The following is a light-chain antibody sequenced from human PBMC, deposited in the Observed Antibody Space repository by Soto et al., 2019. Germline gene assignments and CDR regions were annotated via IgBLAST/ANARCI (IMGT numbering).Light chain of an antibody. J-gene: IGLJ2*01. Sequence: QSVLTQPPSASGTPGQRVTISCSGSSSNIGSNTVNWYQQLPGTAPKLLIYSNNQRPSGVPDRFSGSKSCTSASLAISGLQSEDEADYYCAAWDDSLNAVVFGGGTKLTVL. CDR2: SNN. V-gene: IGLV1-44*01. CDR3: AAWDDSLNAVV. CDR1: SSNIGSNT.